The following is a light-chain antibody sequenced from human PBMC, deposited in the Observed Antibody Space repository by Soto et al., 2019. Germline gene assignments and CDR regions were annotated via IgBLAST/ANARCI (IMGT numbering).Light chain of an antibody. J-gene: IGKJ1*01. Sequence: EIVLTQSPGTLSLSPGERATLSCRASQSVSSSYLAWFQRKPGQAPRLLMYGTSSRATGIPDRFSGSGSGTDFTLTISRLEPEDFAVYYCQHYGGSPQTFGQGTKVEIK. CDR1: QSVSSSY. CDR3: QHYGGSPQT. CDR2: GTS. V-gene: IGKV3-20*01.